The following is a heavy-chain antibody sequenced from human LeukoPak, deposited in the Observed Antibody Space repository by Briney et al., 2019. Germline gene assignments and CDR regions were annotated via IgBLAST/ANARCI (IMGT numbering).Heavy chain of an antibody. D-gene: IGHD5-18*01. CDR2: FDPEDGET. CDR3: ATNPAGYSYGKNWFDP. Sequence: ASVKVSCKVSGYTLTELSMHWVRQAPGKGLEWMGGFDPEDGETIYAQKFQGRVTMTEDTSTDTAYMELSSLRSEDTAVYYCATNPAGYSYGKNWFDPWGQGTLVTVSS. J-gene: IGHJ5*02. CDR1: GYTLTELS. V-gene: IGHV1-24*01.